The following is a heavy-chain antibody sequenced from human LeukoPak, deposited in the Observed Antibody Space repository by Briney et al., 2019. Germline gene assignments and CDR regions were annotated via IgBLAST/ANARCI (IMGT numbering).Heavy chain of an antibody. CDR1: GGSLSRYY. D-gene: IGHD3-10*01. Sequence: SETLSLTCIVSGGSLSRYYWSWIRQPAGKGLEWIGRIYGSGTTNYYNPSLKSRVTMSVDTSKNQFSLRLTSVTAADTAMYYCARDSGTTGEVKFDPWGQGTLVTVSS. CDR3: ARDSGTTGEVKFDP. CDR2: IYGSGTT. J-gene: IGHJ5*02. V-gene: IGHV4-4*07.